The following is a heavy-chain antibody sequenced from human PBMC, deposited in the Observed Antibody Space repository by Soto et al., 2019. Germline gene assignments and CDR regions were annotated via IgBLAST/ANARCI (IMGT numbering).Heavy chain of an antibody. Sequence: QVQLLQSGAEVKKPGASVKVSCKASGYTFTNYGITWVRQAPGQGLEWMGWISAYNGDTHYTQRLQGRVTMTTDTSASTAYMELRGLRSADTAVYYCARGRQLVGYFYYYMDVWGKGTTVTVSS. CDR3: ARGRQLVGYFYYYMDV. J-gene: IGHJ6*03. D-gene: IGHD6-6*01. V-gene: IGHV1-18*01. CDR2: ISAYNGDT. CDR1: GYTFTNYG.